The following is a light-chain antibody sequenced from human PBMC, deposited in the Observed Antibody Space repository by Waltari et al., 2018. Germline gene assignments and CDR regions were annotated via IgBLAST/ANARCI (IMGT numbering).Light chain of an antibody. V-gene: IGKV1-9*01. CDR1: QGISNY. J-gene: IGKJ1*01. CDR3: QQSYRAPWT. CDR2: SAS. Sequence: DIQLTQSPSFLSASVRDRVTITCRASQGISNYLAWYQQKPGTAPKLLIYSASTLQSGVPSRFIGSGSGTEFSLTITSLQPEDFATYSCQQSYRAPWTFGQGTKVEI.